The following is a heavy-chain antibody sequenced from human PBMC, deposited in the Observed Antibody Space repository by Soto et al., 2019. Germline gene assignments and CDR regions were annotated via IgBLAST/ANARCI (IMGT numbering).Heavy chain of an antibody. CDR3: ARTYYDTSWGSYPLAS. CDR2: IKQDGSEK. CDR1: GFTFSSYW. Sequence: EVQLVESGGDLVQPGGSLRLSCAASGFTFSSYWMNWVRQAPGKGLEWVANIKQDGSEKHYVDSVKGRFTISRDNARHSLYLQMNSLRAEDTAVYYCARTYYDTSWGSYPLASWGQGTLVTVSS. J-gene: IGHJ4*02. D-gene: IGHD3-16*02. V-gene: IGHV3-7*01.